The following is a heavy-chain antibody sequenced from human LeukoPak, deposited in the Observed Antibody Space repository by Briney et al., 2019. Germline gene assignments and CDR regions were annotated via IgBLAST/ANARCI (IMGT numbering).Heavy chain of an antibody. CDR1: GGSISSGGYY. D-gene: IGHD1-1*01. J-gene: IGHJ4*02. CDR3: ARGDPGGLFDN. V-gene: IGHV4-31*03. Sequence: ASETLSLTCTVSGGSISSGGYYWSWIRQHPGKGLEWIGYIYYSGSTYYNPSLKSRVTISLDTSKNHCSLKLSSVTAADTAVYYCARGDPGGLFDNWGQGNLVTVPS. CDR2: IYYSGST.